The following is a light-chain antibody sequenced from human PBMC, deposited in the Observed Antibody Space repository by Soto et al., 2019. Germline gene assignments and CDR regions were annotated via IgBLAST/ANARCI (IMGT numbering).Light chain of an antibody. CDR1: SSDVGRYDY. CDR3: SSFTGTNNYV. CDR2: DVT. J-gene: IGLJ1*01. Sequence: QSALTQPASVSGSPGQSITISCTGTSSDVGRYDYVSWFRQHPGKAPQLMIYDVTNRPSGVSDRFSGSKSGNTASLIISGLQAEDEGDYYCSSFTGTNNYVFGTATKLTVL. V-gene: IGLV2-14*01.